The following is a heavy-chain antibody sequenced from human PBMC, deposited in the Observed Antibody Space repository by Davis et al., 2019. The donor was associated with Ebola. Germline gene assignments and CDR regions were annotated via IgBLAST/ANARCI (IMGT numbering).Heavy chain of an antibody. CDR3: TGTTVTSDD. Sequence: GESLKISCAASGFTVSSNYMSWVRQAPGKGLEWVSVIDSGGSTYYVDSVKGRFNISRDNSKNTLYLHMNSLKTEDTAVYYCTGTTVTSDDWGQGTLVTVSS. CDR1: GFTVSSNY. J-gene: IGHJ4*02. D-gene: IGHD1-1*01. V-gene: IGHV3-53*01. CDR2: IDSGGST.